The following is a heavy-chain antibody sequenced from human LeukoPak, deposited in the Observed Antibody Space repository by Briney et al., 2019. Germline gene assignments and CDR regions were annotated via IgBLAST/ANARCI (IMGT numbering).Heavy chain of an antibody. V-gene: IGHV1-46*01. Sequence: ASVKVSCKASGYTFTSYYMHWVRQAPGQGLKWVGIINPSGGSTSYAQKFQGRVTMTRDTSTSTVYMELSSLRSEDTAVYYCARDHPSTVTNDYWGQGTLVTVSS. CDR2: INPSGGST. D-gene: IGHD4-17*01. CDR1: GYTFTSYY. J-gene: IGHJ4*02. CDR3: ARDHPSTVTNDY.